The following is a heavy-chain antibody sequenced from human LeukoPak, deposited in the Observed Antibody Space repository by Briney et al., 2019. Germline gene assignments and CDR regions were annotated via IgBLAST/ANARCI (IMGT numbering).Heavy chain of an antibody. CDR3: ARLSWFDV. V-gene: IGHV4-59*12. J-gene: IGHJ6*04. D-gene: IGHD3-10*01. Sequence: SETLSLTCSVSGGSISNYYWSWIRQPPGKGLEWIGYIYYSATTNYNPSLRSRVTISVDTSKSQFSLNLSSVTAADTAVYYCARLSWFDVWGKGTTVTISS. CDR2: IYYSATT. CDR1: GGSISNYY.